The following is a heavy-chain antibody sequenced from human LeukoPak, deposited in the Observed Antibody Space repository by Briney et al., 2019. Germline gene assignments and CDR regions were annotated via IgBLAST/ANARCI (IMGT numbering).Heavy chain of an antibody. CDR2: MNPNSGNT. Sequence: GASVKVSCKASGYTFTSYDINWVRQATGQGLEWMGWMNPNSGNTGYAQKFQGRVTMTRNTSISTAYMELSSLRSEDTAVYYCARGRRGYGPYYYYYMDVWGKGTTVTISS. V-gene: IGHV1-8*01. D-gene: IGHD4-17*01. CDR1: GYTFTSYD. J-gene: IGHJ6*03. CDR3: ARGRRGYGPYYYYYMDV.